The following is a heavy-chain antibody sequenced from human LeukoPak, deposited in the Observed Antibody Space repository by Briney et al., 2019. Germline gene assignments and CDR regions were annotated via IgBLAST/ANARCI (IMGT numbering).Heavy chain of an antibody. CDR2: INIDGSVT. Sequence: GGSLTLSCTASGFSFSSYWMDWVRQAPGRGREWVSRINIDGSVTDYTNSAGSVKGRCTNSRDNAKNTLDLQINSLTAEETAVYSCARGDSMLVGTSAYFCDDLDLWGQGTMVTVSS. CDR3: ARGDSMLVGTSAYFCDDLDL. V-gene: IGHV3-74*01. D-gene: IGHD3-22*01. J-gene: IGHJ3*01. CDR1: GFSFSSYW.